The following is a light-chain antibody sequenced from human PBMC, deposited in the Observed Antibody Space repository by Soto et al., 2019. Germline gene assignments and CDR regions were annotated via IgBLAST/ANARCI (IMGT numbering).Light chain of an antibody. J-gene: IGKJ1*01. CDR1: QSITSD. Sequence: ELVIRRAPATLCVSTGVRSTLFCRASQSITSDLAWYQEKPGQXPXXLIYGASTRATGIPARFSCSWSGTEFTLTISSLQSEEVAVYHCQQYNNWPRTSGQGTKLE. CDR2: GAS. V-gene: IGKV3-15*01. CDR3: QQYNNWPRT.